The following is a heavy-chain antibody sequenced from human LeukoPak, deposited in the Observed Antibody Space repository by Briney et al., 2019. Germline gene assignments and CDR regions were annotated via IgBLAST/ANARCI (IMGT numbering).Heavy chain of an antibody. D-gene: IGHD3-10*01. CDR3: ARVSRGDYYYYMDV. Sequence: ASVKVSCKASGYTFTSYDINWVRQATGQGLEWMGWMNPNSGNTGYAQKFQGRVTITRNTSISTAYMELSSLRSEDTAVYYCARVSRGDYYYYMDVWGKGTTVTVSS. CDR1: GYTFTSYD. CDR2: MNPNSGNT. V-gene: IGHV1-8*03. J-gene: IGHJ6*03.